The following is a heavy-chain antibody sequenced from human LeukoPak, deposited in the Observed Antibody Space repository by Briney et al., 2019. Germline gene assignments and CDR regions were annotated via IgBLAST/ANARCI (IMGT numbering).Heavy chain of an antibody. Sequence: GASVKVSCKVSGYTLTELSMHWVRQAPGKGLEWMGGFDPEDGETIYAQKFQGRVTMTEDTSTDTAYMELSSLRSEDTAVYYYATVRIQLWSTPGRYFDYWGQGTLVTVSS. CDR2: FDPEDGET. J-gene: IGHJ4*02. CDR1: GYTLTELS. D-gene: IGHD5-18*01. CDR3: ATVRIQLWSTPGRYFDY. V-gene: IGHV1-24*01.